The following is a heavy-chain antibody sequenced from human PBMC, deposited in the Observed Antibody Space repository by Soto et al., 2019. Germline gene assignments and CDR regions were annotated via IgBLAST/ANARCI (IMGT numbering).Heavy chain of an antibody. CDR1: GGTFSSYT. Sequence: GASVKVSCKASGGTFSSYTISWVRQAPGQGLEWMGRIIPILGIANYAQKFQGRVTITADKSTSTVYMELSSLRSEDTAVYYCARGQGSQYSSSSFRFGLGFQHWGQGTLVTVSS. J-gene: IGHJ1*01. V-gene: IGHV1-69*02. CDR3: ARGQGSQYSSSSFRFGLGFQH. CDR2: IIPILGIA. D-gene: IGHD6-6*01.